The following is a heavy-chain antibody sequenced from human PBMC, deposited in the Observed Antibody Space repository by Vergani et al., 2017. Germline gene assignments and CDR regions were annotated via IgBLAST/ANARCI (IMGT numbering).Heavy chain of an antibody. D-gene: IGHD4-17*01. Sequence: LVESGGGLVQPGGSLRLSCAASSFSVSSHYMTWVRQAPGTGLEWVSTINIGGRTSYADSVKGRLTLTRDDSKNTLHLQMNSLRPEDTAVYYCARGMTTETTDLDGFDILGQGTMVSVSS. CDR1: SFSVSSHY. CDR2: INIGGRT. J-gene: IGHJ3*02. CDR3: ARGMTTETTDLDGFDI. V-gene: IGHV3-66*02.